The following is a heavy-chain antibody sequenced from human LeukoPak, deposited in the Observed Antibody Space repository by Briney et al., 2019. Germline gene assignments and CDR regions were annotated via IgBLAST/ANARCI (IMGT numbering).Heavy chain of an antibody. CDR3: ARDPDAFDI. J-gene: IGHJ3*02. CDR1: AFTFSNYW. V-gene: IGHV3-21*01. Sequence: GGSLRLSCVGSAFTFSNYWMSWVRQAPGKGLEWVSSISSSSSYIYYADSVKGRFTISRDNAKNSLYLQMNSLRAEDTAVYYCARDPDAFDIWGQGTMVTVSS. CDR2: ISSSSSYI.